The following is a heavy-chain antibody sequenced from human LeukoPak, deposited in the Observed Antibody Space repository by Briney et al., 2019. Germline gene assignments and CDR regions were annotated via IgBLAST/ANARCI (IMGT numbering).Heavy chain of an antibody. V-gene: IGHV3-23*01. J-gene: IGHJ4*02. CDR3: ARGPGLAVTGTD. D-gene: IGHD6-19*01. CDR1: GFTFGSYG. Sequence: GGSLRLSCAASGFTFGSYGMSWVRQAPGKGLEWVSAISGSGGSTYYADSVKGRFTISRDNSKNTLYLQMNSLRAEDTAVYYCARGPGLAVTGTDWGQGTLVTVSS. CDR2: ISGSGGST.